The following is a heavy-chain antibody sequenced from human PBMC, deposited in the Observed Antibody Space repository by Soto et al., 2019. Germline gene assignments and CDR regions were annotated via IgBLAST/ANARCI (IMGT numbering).Heavy chain of an antibody. CDR3: ARDGREDSSGYYQGSSDC. CDR2: IIPMFGTA. CDR1: GGTFSSYA. Sequence: QVQLVQSGAEVRKPGSSEMVSCKASGGTFSSYAISWVRQAPGQGLEWMGAIIPMFGTANYAQKFQGRVTITADESSSTVYMELSSLRSEDTAVYYCARDGREDSSGYYQGSSDCWGQGSLVTVSS. V-gene: IGHV1-69*01. D-gene: IGHD3-22*01. J-gene: IGHJ4*02.